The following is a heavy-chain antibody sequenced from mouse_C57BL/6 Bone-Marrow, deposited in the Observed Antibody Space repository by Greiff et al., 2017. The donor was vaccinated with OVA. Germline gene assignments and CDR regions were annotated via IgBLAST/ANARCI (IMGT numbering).Heavy chain of an antibody. CDR2: INYDGSST. J-gene: IGHJ2*01. CDR1: GFTFSDYY. V-gene: IGHV5-16*01. CDR3: ARVGYDGVDY. Sequence: EVKVVESEGGLVQPGSSMKLSCTASGFTFSDYYMAWVRQVPETGLEWVANINYDGSSTYYLDSLKSRFIISRDNAKNIRYLQMSSLKSEDTSTYDCARVGYDGVDYWGQGTTLTVSS. D-gene: IGHD2-2*01.